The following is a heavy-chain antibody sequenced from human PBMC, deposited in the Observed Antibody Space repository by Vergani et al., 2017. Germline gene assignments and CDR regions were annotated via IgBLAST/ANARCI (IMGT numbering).Heavy chain of an antibody. CDR1: GGSVSSGSYY. D-gene: IGHD2-2*01. CDR3: ARSRDFLILFDY. V-gene: IGHV4-61*10. CDR2: IYYSGST. J-gene: IGHJ4*02. Sequence: QVQLQESGPGLVKPSETLSLTCTVSGGSVSSGSYYWSWIRQPAGKGLEWIGYIYYSGSTNYNPSLKSRVTISVDTSKNQFSLKLSSVTAADTAVYYCARSRDFLILFDYWGQGTLVTVSS.